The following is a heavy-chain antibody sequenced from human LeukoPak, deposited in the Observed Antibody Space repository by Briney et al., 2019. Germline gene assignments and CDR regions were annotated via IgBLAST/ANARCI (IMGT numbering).Heavy chain of an antibody. CDR1: GGSFSGYY. Sequence: SETLSLTCAVYGGSFSGYYWSWIRQPPGKGLEWIGEINHSGSTNYNPSLKSRVTISVDTSKNQFSLKLSSVTAADTAVYYCARGTASGYSYGKSFDYWGQGTLVTVSS. CDR2: INHSGST. D-gene: IGHD5-18*01. V-gene: IGHV4-34*01. J-gene: IGHJ4*02. CDR3: ARGTASGYSYGKSFDY.